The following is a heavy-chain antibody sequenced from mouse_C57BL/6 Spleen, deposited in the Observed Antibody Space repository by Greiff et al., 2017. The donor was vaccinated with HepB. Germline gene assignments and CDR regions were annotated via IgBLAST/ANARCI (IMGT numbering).Heavy chain of an antibody. J-gene: IGHJ4*01. CDR2: IWRGGST. CDR3: AKDLIITTDAMDY. D-gene: IGHD1-1*01. V-gene: IGHV2-5*01. Sequence: VKLQQSGPGLVQPSQSLSITCTVSGFSLTSYGVHWVRQSPGKGLEWLGVIWRGGSTDYNAAFMSRLSITKDNSKSQVFFKMNSLQADDTAIYYCAKDLIITTDAMDYWGQGTSVTVSS. CDR1: GFSLTSYG.